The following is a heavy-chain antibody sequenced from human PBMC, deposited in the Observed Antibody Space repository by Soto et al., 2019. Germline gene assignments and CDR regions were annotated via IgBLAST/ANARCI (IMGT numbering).Heavy chain of an antibody. V-gene: IGHV4-39*01. CDR3: ARQDSSGWYSN. CDR1: GGSISSSSYY. CDR2: IYYSGST. Sequence: SETLSLTCTVSGGSISSSSYYWGWIRQPPGKGLEWIGSIYYSGSTYYNPSLKSRVTISVDTSKNQFSLKLSSVTAADTAVYYCARQDSSGWYSNWGQGTLVTVSS. J-gene: IGHJ4*02. D-gene: IGHD6-19*01.